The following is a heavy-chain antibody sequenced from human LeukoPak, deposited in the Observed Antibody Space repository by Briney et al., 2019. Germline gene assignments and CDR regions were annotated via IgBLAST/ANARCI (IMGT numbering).Heavy chain of an antibody. V-gene: IGHV4-4*02. CDR3: ARSSITRIRYYYYYMDV. Sequence: SETLSLTCAVSGGSISNNDWWSWVRQPPGKGLEWIGEIYHSGSTNYNPSLKSRVTISVDKSKNQFSLNLSSVTAADTAVYYCARSSITRIRYYYYYMDVWGKGTTVTVSS. D-gene: IGHD3-10*01. J-gene: IGHJ6*03. CDR2: IYHSGST. CDR1: GGSISNNDW.